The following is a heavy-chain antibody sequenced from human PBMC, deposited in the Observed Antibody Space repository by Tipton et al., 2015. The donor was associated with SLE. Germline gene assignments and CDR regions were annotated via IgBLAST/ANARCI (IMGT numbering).Heavy chain of an antibody. CDR3: ARDGNYVRDY. CDR1: GYTFTDYG. CDR2: TYNGNT. V-gene: IGHV1-18*01. J-gene: IGHJ4*02. Sequence: QLVQSGAEVKKPGASVKVSCKTSGYTFTDYGVIWVRQAPGQGLQWMGWTYNGNTDYAQKFQGRVTMTKDTSTGTVYMEMWGLRSDDTAIYYCARDGNYVRDYWGQGTLVTVSS. D-gene: IGHD1-7*01.